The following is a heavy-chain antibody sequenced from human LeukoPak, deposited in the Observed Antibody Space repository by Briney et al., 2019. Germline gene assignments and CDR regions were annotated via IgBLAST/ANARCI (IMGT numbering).Heavy chain of an antibody. CDR2: TVSEIDGGTT. J-gene: IGHJ6*02. CDR3: TTDEDWNYARKDV. V-gene: IGHV3-15*04. CDR1: GFTFNYAW. Sequence: GGSLRLSCAASGFTFNYAWMSWVRQVPGKGLEWVGQTVSEIDGGTTDYAAPVKGRFAISRDDSKSTLYLQMNSLKIEDTAVYYCTTDEDWNYARKDVWGQGATVIVSS. D-gene: IGHD1-7*01.